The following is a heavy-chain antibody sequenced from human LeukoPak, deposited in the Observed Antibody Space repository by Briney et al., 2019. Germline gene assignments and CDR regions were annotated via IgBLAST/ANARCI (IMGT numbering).Heavy chain of an antibody. CDR3: ARNSVGMDV. CDR1: GLTFSSYW. J-gene: IGHJ6*04. D-gene: IGHD1-26*01. CDR2: IKKDGSEK. Sequence: GGSLRLSCAASGLTFSSYWMSWVRQAPGKGLEWVANIKKDGSEKYYVDSVKGRFTISRDNAKNSLYLQMNSLRAEDTAVYYCARNSVGMDVWGKGTTVTVSS. V-gene: IGHV3-7*01.